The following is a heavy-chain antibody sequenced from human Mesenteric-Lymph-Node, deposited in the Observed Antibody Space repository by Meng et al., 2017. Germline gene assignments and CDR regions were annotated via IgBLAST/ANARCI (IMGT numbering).Heavy chain of an antibody. J-gene: IGHJ3*02. V-gene: IGHV3-48*03. CDR3: ARSRYSGYDWNAFDI. CDR2: ITTSGNTM. CDR1: GFTFSRYE. Sequence: GESLKISCEASGFTFSRYEMNWVRQAPGKGLEWVSYITTSGNTMYYADSVKGRFTISRDNAKNSLYLQMNSLRAEDTAVYYCARSRYSGYDWNAFDIWGQGTMVTVSS. D-gene: IGHD5-12*01.